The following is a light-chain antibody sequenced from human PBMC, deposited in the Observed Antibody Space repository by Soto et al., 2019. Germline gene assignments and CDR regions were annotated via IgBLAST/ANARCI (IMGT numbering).Light chain of an antibody. CDR1: NSNIGRYS. V-gene: IGLV1-44*01. J-gene: IGLJ3*02. Sequence: QSALTQPPSLSGTPGQRVTISCSGSNSNIGRYSVNWYQHFPGTAPKILIYSDDERPSGVPDRFSGSKSGTSASLAISGLQSEDEAEYYCAAWDDNLNGPLFGAGTKVIVL. CDR2: SDD. CDR3: AAWDDNLNGPL.